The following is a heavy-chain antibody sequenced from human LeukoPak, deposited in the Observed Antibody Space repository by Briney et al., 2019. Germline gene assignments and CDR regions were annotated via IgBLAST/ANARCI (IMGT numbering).Heavy chain of an antibody. D-gene: IGHD6-19*01. Sequence: GGSLRLSCAASGFTFDDYAMHWVRQAPGKGLEWVSGISWNSGSIGYADSVKGRFTISRDNAKNSLYLQMNSLRAEDTALYYCAKDDGWYIDYWGQGTLVTVSS. V-gene: IGHV3-9*01. CDR3: AKDDGWYIDY. CDR2: ISWNSGSI. J-gene: IGHJ4*02. CDR1: GFTFDDYA.